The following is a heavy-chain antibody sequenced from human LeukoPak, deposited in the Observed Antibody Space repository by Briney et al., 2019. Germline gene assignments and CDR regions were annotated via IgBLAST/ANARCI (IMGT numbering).Heavy chain of an antibody. CDR3: ARRSPLVAVTTAHYYDY. V-gene: IGHV4-39*01. CDR1: GDSISSSNYF. J-gene: IGHJ4*02. CDR2: ISYSGNT. D-gene: IGHD2-21*02. Sequence: SETLSLTCTVSGDSISSSNYFWGWIRQPPGKGLEWIGEISYSGNTYYNPSLKSRVTISMDTSKNQFSLNLNSVTVSDTTVYYCARRSPLVAVTTAHYYDYWGPGTLVTVSS.